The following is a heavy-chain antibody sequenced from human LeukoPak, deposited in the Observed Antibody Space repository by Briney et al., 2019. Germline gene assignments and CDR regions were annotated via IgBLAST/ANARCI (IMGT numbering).Heavy chain of an antibody. CDR1: GYTFTSYD. CDR3: ARGGGWIYSSSSFCYMDV. CDR2: MNPNSGNT. D-gene: IGHD6-6*01. Sequence: GASVKVSCKASGYTFTSYDIHWVRQATGQGLEWMGWMNPNSGNTGYAQKFQGRVTITRNTSISTAYMELSSLRSEDTAVYYCARGGGWIYSSSSFCYMDVWGKGTTVTVSS. J-gene: IGHJ6*03. V-gene: IGHV1-8*03.